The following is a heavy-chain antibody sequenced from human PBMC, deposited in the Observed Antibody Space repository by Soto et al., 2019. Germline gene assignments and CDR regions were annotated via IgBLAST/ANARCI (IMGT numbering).Heavy chain of an antibody. CDR3: TTERGITLRPPFDF. D-gene: IGHD1-20*01. J-gene: IGHJ4*02. Sequence: VQLVESGGGAVKPGGSLRLSCAASGFTFSNGWMGWVRQAPGKGLEWVGLTKSNNDGGTTDYAAPVKRRFAITRYDSRHTFFLKMNRLKNEDTAVYYCTTERGITLRPPFDFWGQGTLVTVSS. CDR1: GFTFSNGW. V-gene: IGHV3-15*01. CDR2: TKSNNDGGTT.